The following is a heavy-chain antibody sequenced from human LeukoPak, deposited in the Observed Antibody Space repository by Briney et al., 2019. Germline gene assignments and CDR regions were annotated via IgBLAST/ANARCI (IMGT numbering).Heavy chain of an antibody. J-gene: IGHJ4*02. CDR1: GYTFTSYG. CDR3: ARDRGGITMVRGVTDY. Sequence: ASVKVSCKASGYTFTSYGISWVRQAPGQGLEWMGWISAYNGNTNYAQKLQGRVTMTTDTSTSTAYKELRSLRSDDTAVYYCARDRGGITMVRGVTDYWGQGTLVTVSS. D-gene: IGHD3-10*01. V-gene: IGHV1-18*01. CDR2: ISAYNGNT.